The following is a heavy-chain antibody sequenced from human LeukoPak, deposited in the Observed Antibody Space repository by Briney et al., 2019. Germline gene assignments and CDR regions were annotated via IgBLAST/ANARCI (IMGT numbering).Heavy chain of an antibody. D-gene: IGHD1-1*01. CDR3: ARDWKTNSFDY. CDR1: GFTFSTFA. Sequence: PGGSLRLSCAASGFTFSTFALSWVRQAPGKGLEWVSSISPSGGSTYYADSVKGRFTISRDNSKNTLYLQMDSLRAEDTAIYYCARDWKTNSFDYWGQGTLVTVSS. J-gene: IGHJ4*02. V-gene: IGHV3-23*01. CDR2: ISPSGGST.